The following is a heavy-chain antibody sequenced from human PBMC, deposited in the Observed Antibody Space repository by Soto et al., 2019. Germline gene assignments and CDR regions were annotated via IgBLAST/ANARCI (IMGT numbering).Heavy chain of an antibody. CDR1: GYTFTSYD. J-gene: IGHJ6*02. V-gene: IGHV1-8*01. CDR2: MNPNSGDT. D-gene: IGHD3-3*01. CDR3: ARILRWASYYDFRSGYYNYYYYGLDV. Sequence: QVQLVQSGAEVKKPGASVKVSCKASGYTFTSYDINWVRQATGQGLEWMGWMNPNSGDTGYAQKFQGRVTMTRNTSISTAYMALSSLRSEDTAVYYSARILRWASYYDFRSGYYNYYYYGLDVWGQGTTVTVSS.